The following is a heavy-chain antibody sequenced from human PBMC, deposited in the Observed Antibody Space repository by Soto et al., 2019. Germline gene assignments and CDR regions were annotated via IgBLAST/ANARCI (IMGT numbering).Heavy chain of an antibody. V-gene: IGHV3-73*02. CDR3: TRRVVGEVDY. Sequence: EVQLVESGGGLVQPRGSLKLSCAASGFTFSGSAMHWVRQASGKGLEWVGRIRSKANSYATAYAASVKGRFTISRDDSKNTAYLQMNSLKTEDTAVYYCTRRVVGEVDYWGQGTLVTVSS. CDR2: IRSKANSYAT. J-gene: IGHJ4*02. D-gene: IGHD1-26*01. CDR1: GFTFSGSA.